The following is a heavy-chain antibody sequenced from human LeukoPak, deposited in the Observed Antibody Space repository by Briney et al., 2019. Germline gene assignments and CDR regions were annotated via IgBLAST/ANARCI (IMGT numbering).Heavy chain of an antibody. D-gene: IGHD5-18*01. CDR3: AKDPRDHSYGWSWRYFDY. V-gene: IGHV3-21*01. CDR2: ITSSGTYI. J-gene: IGHJ4*02. Sequence: GGSLRLSCAASGFTFNNYNMNWVRQAPGKALEWVSSITSSGTYIFYADSVKGRFTISRDNAKNSLYLQMNSLGPEDTAVYFCAKDPRDHSYGWSWRYFDYWGQGTLVTVSS. CDR1: GFTFNNYN.